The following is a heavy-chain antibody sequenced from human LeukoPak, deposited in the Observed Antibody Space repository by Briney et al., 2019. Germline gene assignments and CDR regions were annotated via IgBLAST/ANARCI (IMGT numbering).Heavy chain of an antibody. CDR2: ISGSGGST. J-gene: IGHJ4*02. Sequence: PGGSLRLSWAASGFTFSSYAMSWVRQAPGKGLEWVSAISGSGGSTYYADSVKGRFTISRDNSKNTLYLQMNSLRAEETAVYYCAKFGDIVVVVAASPRFFDYWGQGTLVTVSS. V-gene: IGHV3-23*01. D-gene: IGHD2-15*01. CDR1: GFTFSSYA. CDR3: AKFGDIVVVVAASPRFFDY.